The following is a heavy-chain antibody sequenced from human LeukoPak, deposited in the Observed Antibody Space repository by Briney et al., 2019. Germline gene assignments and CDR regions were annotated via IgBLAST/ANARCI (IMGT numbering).Heavy chain of an antibody. CDR3: ARSVYLDY. D-gene: IGHD2-8*01. CDR2: IYPGDSDI. V-gene: IGHV5-51*01. CDR1: GYSFSTYR. Sequence: GESLKISCKGSGYSFSTYRIGWVRQMPGKGLEWMGIIYPGDSDIRYSPSFQGQVTMSVDKSIRTAHLQWSSLKASDTAMYYCARSVYLDYWGQGTLVTVSS. J-gene: IGHJ4*02.